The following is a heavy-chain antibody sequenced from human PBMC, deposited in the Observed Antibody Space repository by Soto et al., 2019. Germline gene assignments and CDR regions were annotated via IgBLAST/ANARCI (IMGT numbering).Heavy chain of an antibody. D-gene: IGHD3-16*02. CDR1: GFTFSSYA. CDR3: AKALGELSPESFDY. CDR2: MSYDANNQ. Sequence: VQLVESGGGVVQPGRSLRLSCTASGFTFSSYAMHWVRQAPGKGLEWVAIMSYDANNQYYAESVKGRFTISRDNFKNMLSLQMNSLRAEDSGVYYCAKALGELSPESFDYWGQGILVTVSS. J-gene: IGHJ4*02. V-gene: IGHV3-30*18.